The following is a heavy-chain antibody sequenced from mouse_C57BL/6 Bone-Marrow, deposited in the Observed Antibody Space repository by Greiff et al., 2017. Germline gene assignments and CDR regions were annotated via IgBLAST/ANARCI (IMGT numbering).Heavy chain of an antibody. CDR1: GYTFTSYW. CDR3: ARSYSNYVAY. Sequence: QVHVKQPGAELVKPGASVKLSCKASGYTFTSYWMHWVKQRPGRGLEWIGRIDPNSGGTKYNEKFKSKATLTVDKPSSTAYMQLSSLTSEDSAVYYCARSYSNYVAYWGQGTLVTVSA. CDR2: IDPNSGGT. V-gene: IGHV1-72*01. D-gene: IGHD2-5*01. J-gene: IGHJ3*01.